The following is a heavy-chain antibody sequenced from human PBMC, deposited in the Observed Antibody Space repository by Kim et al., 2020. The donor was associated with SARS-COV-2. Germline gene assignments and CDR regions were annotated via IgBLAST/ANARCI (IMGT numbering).Heavy chain of an antibody. D-gene: IGHD3-10*01. J-gene: IGHJ4*02. CDR1: GGSISSYY. CDR2: IYYSGST. Sequence: SETLSLTCTVSGGSISSYYWSWIRQPPGKGLEWIGYIYYSGSTNYNPSLKSRVTISVDTSKNQFSLKLSSVTAADTAVYYCACWKRGYYYGSGSYDNYYFDYWGQGTLVTVSS. CDR3: ACWKRGYYYGSGSYDNYYFDY. V-gene: IGHV4-59*08.